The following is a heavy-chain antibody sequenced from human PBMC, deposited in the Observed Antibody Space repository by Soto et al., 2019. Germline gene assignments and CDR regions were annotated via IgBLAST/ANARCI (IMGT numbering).Heavy chain of an antibody. CDR1: GGSISSYY. CDR2: IYYNGST. D-gene: IGHD2-2*01. V-gene: IGHV4-59*08. CDR3: AIRYCISTSCPYYYYGMDV. J-gene: IGHJ6*02. Sequence: PSETLSLTCTVSGGSISSYYWSWIRQPPGKGLEWIGYIYYNGSTNYNPSLKSRVTITVDTSKNQFSLKLSSVTAADTAVYYCAIRYCISTSCPYYYYGMDVWGQGTTVTVSS.